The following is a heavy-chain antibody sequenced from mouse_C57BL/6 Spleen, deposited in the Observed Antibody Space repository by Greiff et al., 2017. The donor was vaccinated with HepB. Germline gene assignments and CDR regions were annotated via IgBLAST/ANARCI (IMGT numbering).Heavy chain of an antibody. J-gene: IGHJ4*01. CDR2: IYPGSGNT. CDR1: GYTFTDYY. D-gene: IGHD1-1*01. V-gene: IGHV1-76*01. Sequence: VQLQQSGAELVRPGASVKLSCKASGYTFTDYYINWVKQRPGQGLEWIARIYPGSGNTYYNEKFKGKATLTAEKSSSTAYMQLSSLTSEDSAVYFCARRGTTGAMDYWGQGTSVTVSS. CDR3: ARRGTTGAMDY.